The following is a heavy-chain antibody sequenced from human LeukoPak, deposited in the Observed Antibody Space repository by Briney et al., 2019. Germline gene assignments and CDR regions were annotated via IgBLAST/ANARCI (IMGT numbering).Heavy chain of an antibody. V-gene: IGHV1-46*01. CDR3: ARIRDGYNDAYDI. CDR1: GYTFTSYY. Sequence: ASVKVSCKASGYTFTSYYMHWVRQAPGQGLEWGAIVNPSDGATSYSQNFLGRLTLTTDMSTNTVYMELSGLRSADTAVYYCARIRDGYNDAYDIWGQGTMVTVSS. J-gene: IGHJ3*02. D-gene: IGHD5-24*01. CDR2: VNPSDGAT.